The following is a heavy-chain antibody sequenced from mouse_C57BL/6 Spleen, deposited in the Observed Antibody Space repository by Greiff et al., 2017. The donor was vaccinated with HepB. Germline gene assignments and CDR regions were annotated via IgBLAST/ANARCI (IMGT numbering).Heavy chain of an antibody. CDR3: ATYYSNYPYYYAMDY. D-gene: IGHD2-5*01. CDR1: GYAFSSYW. J-gene: IGHJ4*01. CDR2: IYPGDGDT. Sequence: QVQLKQSGAELVKPGASVKISCKASGYAFSSYWMNWVKQRPGKGLEWIGQIYPGDGDTNYNGKFKGKATLTADKSSSTAYMQLSSLTSEDSAVYFCATYYSNYPYYYAMDYWGQGTSVTVSS. V-gene: IGHV1-80*01.